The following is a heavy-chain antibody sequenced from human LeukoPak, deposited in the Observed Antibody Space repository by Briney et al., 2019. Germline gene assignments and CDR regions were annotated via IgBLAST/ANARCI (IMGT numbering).Heavy chain of an antibody. CDR2: IKSKTDGGTT. CDR1: GFTFSNAW. J-gene: IGHJ4*02. CDR3: TAIAARLGVDY. V-gene: IGHV3-15*01. Sequence: PGGSLRLSCAASGFTFSNAWMSWVRQAPGKGLEWVGRIKSKTDGGTTDYAAPVKVRFTISRDDSKNTLYLQMNSLKTEDTAVYYCTAIAARLGVDYWGQGTLVTVSS. D-gene: IGHD6-6*01.